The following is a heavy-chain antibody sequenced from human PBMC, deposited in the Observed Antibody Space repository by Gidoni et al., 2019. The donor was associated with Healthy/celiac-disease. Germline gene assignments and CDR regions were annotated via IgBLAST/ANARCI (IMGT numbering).Heavy chain of an antibody. CDR1: GFTFGDYA. D-gene: IGHD1-7*01. CDR3: TSGTTIFDY. CDR2: IRSKAYGGTT. J-gene: IGHJ4*02. Sequence: EVQLVESGGGLVLPGRSLRLSFTASGFTFGDYAMRWVRQAPGKGLEWVGFIRSKAYGGTTEYAASVKGRFTISRDDSKSIAYLQMNSLKTEDTAVYYCTSGTTIFDYWGQGTLVTVSS. V-gene: IGHV3-49*04.